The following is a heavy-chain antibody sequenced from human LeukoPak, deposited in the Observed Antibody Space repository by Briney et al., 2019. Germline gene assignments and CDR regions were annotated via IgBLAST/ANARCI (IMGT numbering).Heavy chain of an antibody. CDR1: GGSISSGGYY. Sequence: PSETLSLTCTVSGGSISSGGYYWSWIRQHPGKGLEWIGYIYYSGSTYYNPSLKSRVTISVDTSKNQFSPKLSSVTAADTAVYYCARGGPYYYDSSGYIGFDYWGQGTLVTVSS. CDR2: IYYSGST. D-gene: IGHD3-22*01. CDR3: ARGGPYYYDSSGYIGFDY. J-gene: IGHJ4*02. V-gene: IGHV4-31*03.